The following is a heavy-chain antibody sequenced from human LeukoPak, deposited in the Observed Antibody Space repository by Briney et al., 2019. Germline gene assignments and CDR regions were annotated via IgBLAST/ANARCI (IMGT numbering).Heavy chain of an antibody. CDR2: INPNSGGT. CDR1: GYTFTGYY. V-gene: IGHV1-2*02. Sequence: GASVKVSCKASGYTFTGYYMHWVRQAPGQGLEWMGWINPNSGGTNYAQKFQGRVTMTRDTSISTAYMELSRLRSDDTAVYYCARDHYYGSGSYGLDPWGQGTLVTVSS. J-gene: IGHJ5*02. D-gene: IGHD3-10*01. CDR3: ARDHYYGSGSYGLDP.